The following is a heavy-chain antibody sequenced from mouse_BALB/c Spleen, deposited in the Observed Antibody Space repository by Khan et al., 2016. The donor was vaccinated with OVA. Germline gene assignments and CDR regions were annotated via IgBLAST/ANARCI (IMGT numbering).Heavy chain of an antibody. CDR2: ISPGSDDT. V-gene: IGHV1-77*01. Sequence: QVQLQQPGAELARPGASVKLSCKASGYIFTDYYINWVKQRTGQGLEWIGEISPGSDDTYYNEKFKGKATLTAVKSSSTADMQLSSLKSEDSAVYFCARRNYFGYTFAYWGQGTLVTVSA. CDR1: GYIFTDYY. J-gene: IGHJ3*01. CDR3: ARRNYFGYTFAY. D-gene: IGHD1-2*01.